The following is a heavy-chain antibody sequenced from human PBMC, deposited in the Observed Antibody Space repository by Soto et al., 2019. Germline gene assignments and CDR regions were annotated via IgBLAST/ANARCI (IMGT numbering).Heavy chain of an antibody. CDR2: VYFSGFT. V-gene: IGHV4-30-4*01. J-gene: IGHJ4*02. CDR1: GDTTSSADFF. Sequence: QLHLQESGPGLVKPSQTLSLACTVSGDTTSSADFFWSWLRQPPGEALEWIGYVYFSGFTQSNPSPKSRLSMSVDTSKNQVSLKLSSVTAADTAVYYCARIRSTYGDYFDSWGQGTLVTVSS. D-gene: IGHD4-17*01. CDR3: ARIRSTYGDYFDS.